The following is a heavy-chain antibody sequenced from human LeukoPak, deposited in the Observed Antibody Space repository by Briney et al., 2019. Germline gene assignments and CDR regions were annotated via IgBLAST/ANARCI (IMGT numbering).Heavy chain of an antibody. Sequence: SETLSLTCAVYGGSFSGYYWTWIRQPPGKGLEWIGEINHSGSTNYDPSLKSRVTISVDTSKNQFSLKLSSVTAADTAVYYCARGRMYYDSSGYYYSEYNWFDPWGQGTLVTVSS. CDR2: INHSGST. D-gene: IGHD3-22*01. CDR1: GGSFSGYY. CDR3: ARGRMYYDSSGYYYSEYNWFDP. V-gene: IGHV4-34*01. J-gene: IGHJ5*02.